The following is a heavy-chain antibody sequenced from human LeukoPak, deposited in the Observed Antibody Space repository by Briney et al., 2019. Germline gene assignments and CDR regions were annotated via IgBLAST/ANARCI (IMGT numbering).Heavy chain of an antibody. V-gene: IGHV4-39*07. J-gene: IGHJ6*03. CDR3: ARESSSSRYFMDV. CDR2: IHYSGST. Sequence: SATLSLTCSVSGGSTPTSTSYWGWVRQPPGKGLEWIGSIHYSGSTYKTPSLKSRVTISMDTSGSQFSLKVTSLTAADSAVYFCARESSSSRYFMDVWGRGTTVTVSS. D-gene: IGHD6-6*01. CDR1: GGSTPTSTSY.